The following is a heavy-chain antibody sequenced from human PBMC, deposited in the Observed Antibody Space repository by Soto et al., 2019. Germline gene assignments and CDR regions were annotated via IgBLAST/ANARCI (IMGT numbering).Heavy chain of an antibody. V-gene: IGHV3-33*01. CDR3: SRDTETTDHYSWVDP. CDR2: VRSDGSDK. J-gene: IGHJ5*02. D-gene: IGHD3-9*01. CDR1: GFTFSGYG. Sequence: QVQLVESGGGVVQPGRSLRLSCAASGFTFSGYGMHWVRQATGKGLEWVAAVRSDGSDKYYGDSVKDRFNITRDNSKNTLYLQMNSMRTEATAVYYCSRDTETTDHYSWVDPWGKGTRVTVSA.